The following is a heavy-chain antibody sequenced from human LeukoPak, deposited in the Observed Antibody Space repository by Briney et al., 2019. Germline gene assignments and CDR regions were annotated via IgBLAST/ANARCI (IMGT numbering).Heavy chain of an antibody. J-gene: IGHJ4*02. CDR2: MRPNGHTT. CDR1: GFSLSDYS. D-gene: IGHD2-15*01. V-gene: IGHV3-11*01. CDR3: ARPGYGDFDF. Sequence: PGGSLRLSCAASGFSLSDYSMSWIRKAPGKGLEWISYMRPNGHTTYYADSLKGRISVSWDNARNSLYLQLSSLTAADTAFYYCARPGYGDFDFWGQGALVTVS.